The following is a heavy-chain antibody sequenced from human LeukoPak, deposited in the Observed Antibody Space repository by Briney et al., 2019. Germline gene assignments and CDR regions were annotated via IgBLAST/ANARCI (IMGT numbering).Heavy chain of an antibody. Sequence: SVKVSCKASGYTFTGYYMHWVRQAPGQGLEWMGGIIPIFGTANYAQKFQGRVTITADESTSTAYMELSSLRSEDTAVYYCARPLRLLDAFDIWGQGTMVTVSS. J-gene: IGHJ3*02. CDR2: IIPIFGTA. V-gene: IGHV1-69*13. D-gene: IGHD2-21*02. CDR3: ARPLRLLDAFDI. CDR1: GYTFTGYY.